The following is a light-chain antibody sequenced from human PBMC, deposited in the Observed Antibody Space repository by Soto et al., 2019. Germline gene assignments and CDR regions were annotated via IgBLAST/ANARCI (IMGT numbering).Light chain of an antibody. J-gene: IGKJ4*01. Sequence: DIQLTQSPSFLSASVGDRVTITCRGSQGIRNYLAWYQQKPGRAPKLLIYIASNLETGVPSRFSGSGSGTDFTFTISSLQPEDIATYYCQQYDNLPLTFGGGTKVDI. CDR2: IAS. CDR1: QGIRNY. CDR3: QQYDNLPLT. V-gene: IGKV1-33*01.